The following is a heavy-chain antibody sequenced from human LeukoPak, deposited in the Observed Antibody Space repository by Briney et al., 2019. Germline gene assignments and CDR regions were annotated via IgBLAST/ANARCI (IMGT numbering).Heavy chain of an antibody. J-gene: IGHJ3*01. V-gene: IGHV3-23*01. CDR1: GYSFRKYS. CDR2: ITGREGNT. D-gene: IGHD3-10*02. Sequence: PGGSLRLSCVASGYSFRKYSMSWVRHAPGQGLEWVSRITGREGNTYAAESVKGRFTIPRDSSEDTVELQMYSLRAEDTAIYYCAKAIHYVDRCDAFDVWGRGTMVIVSS. CDR3: AKAIHYVDRCDAFDV.